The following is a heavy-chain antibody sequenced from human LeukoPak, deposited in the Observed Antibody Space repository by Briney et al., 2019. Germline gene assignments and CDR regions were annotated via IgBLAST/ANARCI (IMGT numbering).Heavy chain of an antibody. J-gene: IGHJ6*02. CDR3: ARSYHSRGYYYYGMDV. CDR1: GGSISSYY. CDR2: IYYSGST. Sequence: SETLSLTCTVSGGSISSYYGAWIRQPPGKGLEWIGYIYYSGSTGYNPSLKSRVTISVDTSKNQFSLKLTSVTAADTAVYYCARSYHSRGYYYYGMDVWGQGTTVTVSS. V-gene: IGHV4-59*01. D-gene: IGHD3-22*01.